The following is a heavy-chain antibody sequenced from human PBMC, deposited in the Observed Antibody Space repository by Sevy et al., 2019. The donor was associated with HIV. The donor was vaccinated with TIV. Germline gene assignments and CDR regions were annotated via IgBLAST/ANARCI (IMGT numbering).Heavy chain of an antibody. Sequence: GGSLRLSCATFGVSFEDYGMHWVRQSPERGLEWVAGINYNSGRVGYIDSVKGRFTISRDNAKQSLYLQMTSLKPEDSGLYHCVKGRSTGDAYYYGLDVWGQGTTVTVSS. J-gene: IGHJ6*02. D-gene: IGHD2-2*01. CDR1: GVSFEDYG. CDR2: INYNSGRV. V-gene: IGHV3-9*01. CDR3: VKGRSTGDAYYYGLDV.